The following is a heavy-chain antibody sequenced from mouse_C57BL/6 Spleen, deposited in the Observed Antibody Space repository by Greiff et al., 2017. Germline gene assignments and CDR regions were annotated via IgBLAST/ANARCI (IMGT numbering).Heavy chain of an antibody. V-gene: IGHV1-82*01. Sequence: VKLMESGPELVKPGASVKISCKASGYALSSSWMNWVKQRPGKGLEWIGRIYPGDGDTNYNGKFKGKATLTADKSSSTAYMQLSSLTSEDSAVYFCARMGGNYFDYWGQGTTLTVSS. CDR3: ARMGGNYFDY. CDR2: IYPGDGDT. J-gene: IGHJ2*01. CDR1: GYALSSSW.